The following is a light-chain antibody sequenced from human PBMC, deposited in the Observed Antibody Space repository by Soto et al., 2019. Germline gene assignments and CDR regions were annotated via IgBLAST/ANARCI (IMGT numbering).Light chain of an antibody. CDR1: QSISNN. Sequence: EIVMTQSPATLSVSPGERATLSCRASQSISNNLAWYQQKPGQAPRLLLYDASTRATGVPARFSGSGSGTEFTLTISSLQSEDFAGYYCQQYNSWPPFTFGPGTKVDVK. CDR3: QQYNSWPPFT. CDR2: DAS. V-gene: IGKV3-15*01. J-gene: IGKJ3*01.